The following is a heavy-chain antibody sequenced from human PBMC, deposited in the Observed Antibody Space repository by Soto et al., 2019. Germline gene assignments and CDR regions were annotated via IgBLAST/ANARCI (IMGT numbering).Heavy chain of an antibody. CDR1: GFTFSDYY. CDR3: ARDRRYSSGWDLDY. D-gene: IGHD6-19*01. J-gene: IGHJ4*02. V-gene: IGHV3-11*06. Sequence: GGSLRLSCAASGFTFSDYYMSWIRQAPGKGLEWVSYISSSSSYTNYADSVKGRFTISRDNAKNSLYLQMNSLRAEDTAVYYCARDRRYSSGWDLDYWGQGTLVTVSS. CDR2: ISSSSSYT.